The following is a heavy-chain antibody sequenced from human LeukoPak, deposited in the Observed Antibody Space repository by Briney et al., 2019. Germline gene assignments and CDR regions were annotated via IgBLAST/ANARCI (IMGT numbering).Heavy chain of an antibody. J-gene: IGHJ4*02. CDR3: ARATQKGGSWAFDY. V-gene: IGHV4-4*07. CDR1: GGSISSYY. Sequence: SETLSLTCTVSGGSISSYYWSWIRQPAGKGLEWIGRIYASGSTNYNPSLKSRVTMSVDTSKNQFSLKLSSVTTADTAVYYCARATQKGGSWAFDYWGQGTLVTVSS. CDR2: IYASGST. D-gene: IGHD6-13*01.